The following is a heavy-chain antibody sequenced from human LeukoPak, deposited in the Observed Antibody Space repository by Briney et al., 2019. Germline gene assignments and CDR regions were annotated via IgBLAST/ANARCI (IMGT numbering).Heavy chain of an antibody. J-gene: IGHJ6*04. CDR1: GFTVSSNY. Sequence: GGSLRLSCAASGFTVSSNYMSWVRQAPGKGLEWVSVIYSGGSTYYADSVKGRFTISRDNSKNTLYLQMNSLRAEDTAVYYCARATPEWFGEFYYYGMDVWGKGTTVTVSS. V-gene: IGHV3-53*01. CDR3: ARATPEWFGEFYYYGMDV. CDR2: IYSGGST. D-gene: IGHD3-10*01.